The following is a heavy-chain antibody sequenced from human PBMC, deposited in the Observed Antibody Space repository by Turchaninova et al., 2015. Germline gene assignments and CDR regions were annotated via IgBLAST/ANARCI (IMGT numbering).Heavy chain of an antibody. V-gene: IGHV5-51*01. CDR3: ARHRSGSGWSFFDY. CDR1: GSTFTSYW. Sequence: EVQLVQSGAAVKKPVESLKTPCKVSGSTFTSYWNGWGRQMPGKGLEWMGVIYPGDSDTRYSPSFHGQVTISADKSISTAYLQWSSLKASDTAMYYCARHRSGSGWSFFDYWGQGTPVTVSS. J-gene: IGHJ4*02. CDR2: IYPGDSDT. D-gene: IGHD6-19*01.